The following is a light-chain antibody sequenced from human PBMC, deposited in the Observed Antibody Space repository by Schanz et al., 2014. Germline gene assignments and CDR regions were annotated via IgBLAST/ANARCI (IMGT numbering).Light chain of an antibody. Sequence: QSVLTQPPSVSGAPGQRVTISCTGSSSNIGAGYDVHWYQQLPGTAPKLLIYANNIRPSGVPDRFSGSKSGTSASLAITGLQTEDEASYYCQTYDISQTGLWLFGGGTKLTVL. CDR2: ANN. J-gene: IGLJ3*02. CDR1: SSNIGAGYD. V-gene: IGLV1-40*01. CDR3: QTYDISQTGLWL.